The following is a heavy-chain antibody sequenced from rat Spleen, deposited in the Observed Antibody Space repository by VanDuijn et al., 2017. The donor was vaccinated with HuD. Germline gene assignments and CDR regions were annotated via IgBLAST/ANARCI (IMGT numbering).Heavy chain of an antibody. D-gene: IGHD3-8*01. CDR2: IWGNGNT. CDR1: GFSLTGNN. V-gene: IGHV2S61*01. CDR3: ARSNPGLAY. J-gene: IGHJ3*01. Sequence: QVQLKESGPGLVQPSQTLSLTCTVSGFSLTGNNIYWVRQPPGKGLEWMGVIWGNGNTNYNSALKSRLSISRDTSKSQVFLKMNNLQTEDTAMYFCARSNPGLAYWGQGTLVTVSS.